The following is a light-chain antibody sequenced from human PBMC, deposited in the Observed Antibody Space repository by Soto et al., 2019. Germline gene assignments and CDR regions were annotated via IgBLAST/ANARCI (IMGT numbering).Light chain of an antibody. J-gene: IGKJ2*01. CDR1: QSISSY. V-gene: IGKV1-39*01. CDR2: AAS. CDR3: QQSYSTPPYT. Sequence: DIQMTQSPSSLSASVGDRVTITCRASQSISSYLNWYQQKPGKAPKLLIYAASSLQSGVSSRFSGSGSGTDFTLTISSLQPDDFATYYCQQSYSTPPYTFGQGTKLEIK.